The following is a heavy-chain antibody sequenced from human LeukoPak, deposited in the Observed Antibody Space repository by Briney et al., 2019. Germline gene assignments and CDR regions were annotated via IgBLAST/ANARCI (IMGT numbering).Heavy chain of an antibody. V-gene: IGHV4-59*08. Sequence: SETLSLTCTVSGGSISSYYWSWIRQPPGKGLEWIGYIYYSGSTNYNPSLKSRVTISEDTSKNQFSLKLSSVTAADTAVYYCARHLSYYYDSSGYYFKFYYFDYWGRGTLVTVSS. CDR3: ARHLSYYYDSSGYYFKFYYFDY. J-gene: IGHJ4*02. CDR2: IYYSGST. CDR1: GGSISSYY. D-gene: IGHD3-22*01.